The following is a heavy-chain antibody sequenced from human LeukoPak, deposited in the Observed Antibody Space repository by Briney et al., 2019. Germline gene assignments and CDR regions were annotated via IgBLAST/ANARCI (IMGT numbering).Heavy chain of an antibody. CDR1: GLTFSSYA. D-gene: IGHD5-12*01. CDR2: ISGSGGST. J-gene: IGHJ4*02. CDR3: AKDLIVATNTAKNDFSYYFDY. Sequence: GGSLRLSCAASGLTFSSYAMSWVRQAPGKGLEWVSAISGSGGSTYYADSVKGRFTISRDNSKNTLYLQMNSLRAEDTAVYYCAKDLIVATNTAKNDFSYYFDYWGQGTLVTVSS. V-gene: IGHV3-23*01.